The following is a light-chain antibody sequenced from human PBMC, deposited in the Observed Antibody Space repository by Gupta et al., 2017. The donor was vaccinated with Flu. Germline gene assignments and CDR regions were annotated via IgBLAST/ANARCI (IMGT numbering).Light chain of an antibody. CDR1: SSDVGGYNY. Sequence: QSALTQPRSVSGSPGQSVTISCTGTSSDVGGYNYVSWYQQHPGKAPKLMIYDVTKRPSGVPDRFAGSKSGNTASLTISGLQAEDEADYYCGSYAGWYTLWVFGGGTKRTV. J-gene: IGLJ3*02. CDR3: GSYAGWYTLWV. CDR2: DVT. V-gene: IGLV2-11*01.